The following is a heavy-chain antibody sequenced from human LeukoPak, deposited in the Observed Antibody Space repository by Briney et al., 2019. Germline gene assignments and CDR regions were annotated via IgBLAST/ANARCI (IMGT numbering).Heavy chain of an antibody. CDR3: ARAPRNSSTMLDY. V-gene: IGHV1-46*01. J-gene: IGHJ4*02. CDR1: GYTFTNYW. CDR2: INPNDGST. Sequence: ASVKVSCKASGYTFTNYWIQWVRQAPGQGLEWVALINPNDGSTTYAHKFQGRVTMTGDTSTSTVYMDLSSLTSEDTAVYYCARAPRNSSTMLDYWGQGTLVTVSS. D-gene: IGHD6-13*01.